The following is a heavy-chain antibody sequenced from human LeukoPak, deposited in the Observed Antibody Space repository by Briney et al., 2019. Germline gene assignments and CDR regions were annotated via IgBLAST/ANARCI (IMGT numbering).Heavy chain of an antibody. CDR1: GESMSGFY. D-gene: IGHD1-26*01. V-gene: IGHV4-59*08. Sequence: SETLSLTCTVSGESMSGFYWNWIRQPPGKGLEWVGYMHYTGSTNYNPSLKSRVTISIDTSKNQFSLKLSSVTASDTAVYYCARHQWVPAFDVWGQGTMATVSS. CDR2: MHYTGST. CDR3: ARHQWVPAFDV. J-gene: IGHJ3*01.